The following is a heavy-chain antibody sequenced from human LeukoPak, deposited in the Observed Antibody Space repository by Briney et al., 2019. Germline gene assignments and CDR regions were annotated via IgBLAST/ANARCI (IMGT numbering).Heavy chain of an antibody. V-gene: IGHV4-31*11. D-gene: IGHD2-2*01. CDR2: IYYSGST. CDR1: GGSISGYY. J-gene: IGHJ4*02. Sequence: SETLSLTCAIYGGSISGYYWSWIRQHPGKGLEWIGYIYYSGSTYYNPSLKSRVTISVGTSKNQFSLKLSSVTAADTAVYYCARDYHCSSTSCYGFDWGQGTLVTVSS. CDR3: ARDYHCSSTSCYGFD.